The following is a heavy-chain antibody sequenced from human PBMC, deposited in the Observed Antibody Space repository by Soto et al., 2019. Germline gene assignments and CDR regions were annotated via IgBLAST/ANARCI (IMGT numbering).Heavy chain of an antibody. CDR2: ISWDGGST. CDR3: AKDVGAERRGDGMDV. J-gene: IGHJ6*02. CDR1: GFTFDDYA. Sequence: EVQLVESGGVVVQPGGSLRLSCAASGFTFDDYAMHWVRQAPGKGLEWVSLISWDGGSTYYADSVKGRFTISRDNSKNSLYLQMNSLRAEDTALYYCAKDVGAERRGDGMDVWGQGTTVTVSS. V-gene: IGHV3-43D*04. D-gene: IGHD1-1*01.